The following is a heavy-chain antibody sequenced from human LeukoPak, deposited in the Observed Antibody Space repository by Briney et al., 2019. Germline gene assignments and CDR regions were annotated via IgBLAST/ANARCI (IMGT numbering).Heavy chain of an antibody. D-gene: IGHD6-19*01. V-gene: IGHV3-23*01. CDR1: GFTFSSYA. CDR2: ISGSGGST. J-gene: IGHJ4*02. CDR3: AKEGTQWLVPYVDY. Sequence: GGSLRLSCAAPGFTFSSYAMSWVRQAPGKGLEWVSAISGSGGSTYYADSVKGRFTISRDNSKNTLYLQMNSLRAEDTAVYYCAKEGTQWLVPYVDYWGQGTLVTVSS.